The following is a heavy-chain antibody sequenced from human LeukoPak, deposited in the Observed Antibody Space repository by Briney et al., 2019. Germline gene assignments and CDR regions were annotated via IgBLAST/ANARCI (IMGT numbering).Heavy chain of an antibody. V-gene: IGHV4-31*03. CDR3: ARGAGYCSGGSCYLPGYFDY. CDR1: GGSISSGGYY. D-gene: IGHD2-15*01. Sequence: SETLSLTCTVSGGSISSGGYYWSWIRQHPGKGLEWIVYIYYSGSTYYNPSLKTRVTISVDTSKNQFSLKLSSVTAADTAVYYCARGAGYCSGGSCYLPGYFDYWGQGTLVTVSS. CDR2: IYYSGST. J-gene: IGHJ4*02.